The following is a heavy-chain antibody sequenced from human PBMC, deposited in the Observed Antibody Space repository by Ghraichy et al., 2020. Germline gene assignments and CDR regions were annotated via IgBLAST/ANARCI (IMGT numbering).Heavy chain of an antibody. Sequence: GGSLRLSCAGSGFTFSIYSMNWVRQAPGKGLEWVSSISTTSSYIYYADSLKGRFTISRDNTKNSLYLQMDSLRSEDTAVYYCARDPRRSPYDTNVGSAFDIWGQGTMVTVSS. CDR3: ARDPRRSPYDTNVGSAFDI. V-gene: IGHV3-21*01. D-gene: IGHD2-8*01. J-gene: IGHJ3*02. CDR1: GFTFSIYS. CDR2: ISTTSSYI.